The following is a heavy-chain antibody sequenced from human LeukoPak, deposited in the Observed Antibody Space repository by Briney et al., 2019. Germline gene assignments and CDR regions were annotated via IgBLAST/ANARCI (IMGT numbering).Heavy chain of an antibody. CDR1: GFTFSSHA. CDR2: ITGTGDRI. CDR3: AKEPPLTIFGVVIYYFDY. V-gene: IGHV3-23*01. Sequence: GGSLRLSCAPSGFTFSSHAMSWVRQAPGKGLEWVSTITGTGDRIYYADSVKGRFTISRDSSRNTLFLQMNSLRAEDTAVYYCAKEPPLTIFGVVIYYFDYWGQGTLVTVSS. J-gene: IGHJ4*02. D-gene: IGHD3-3*01.